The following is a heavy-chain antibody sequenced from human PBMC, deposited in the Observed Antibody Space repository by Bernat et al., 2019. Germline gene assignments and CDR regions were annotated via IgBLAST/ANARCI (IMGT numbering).Heavy chain of an antibody. J-gene: IGHJ4*02. CDR2: INAGGGRK. D-gene: IGHD2-15*01. CDR1: GFTFSTYA. Sequence: EVQLVESGGGLVQPGGSLRLSCEASGFTFSTYAMSWVRQAPGKGLEWVSGINAGGGRKYYADSVKGRFSISRDNSKDTVDLQMTSLRAEDTALYYCEKDAEVCSGSTCYRPSNYWGQGTLVTVSA. V-gene: IGHV3-23*04. CDR3: EKDAEVCSGSTCYRPSNY.